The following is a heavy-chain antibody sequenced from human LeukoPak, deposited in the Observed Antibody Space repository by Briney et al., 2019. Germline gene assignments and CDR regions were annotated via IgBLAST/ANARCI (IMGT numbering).Heavy chain of an antibody. CDR2: IYCSGST. J-gene: IGHJ6*02. V-gene: IGHV4-59*01. CDR1: GGSISSYY. CDR3: ASVYGDYEVNGMDV. Sequence: SETLSLTCTVSGGSISSYYWSWIRQPPGKGLEWIGYIYCSGSTNYNPSLKSRVTISVDTSKNQFSLKLSSVTAADTAVYYCASVYGDYEVNGMDVWGQGTTVTVSS. D-gene: IGHD4-17*01.